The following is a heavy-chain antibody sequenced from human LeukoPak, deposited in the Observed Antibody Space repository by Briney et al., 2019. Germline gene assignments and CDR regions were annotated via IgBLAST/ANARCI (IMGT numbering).Heavy chain of an antibody. CDR2: ISWNSGSI. D-gene: IGHD5-18*01. CDR1: GFTFDDYA. J-gene: IGHJ4*02. CDR3: ARGYSYGSKTRMPPDY. V-gene: IGHV3-9*01. Sequence: PGGSLRLSCAASGFTFDDYAMHWVRQAPGKGLEWVSGISWNSGSIGYADSVKGRFTISRDNAKNSLYLQMNSLRAEDTALYYCARGYSYGSKTRMPPDYWGQGTLVTVSS.